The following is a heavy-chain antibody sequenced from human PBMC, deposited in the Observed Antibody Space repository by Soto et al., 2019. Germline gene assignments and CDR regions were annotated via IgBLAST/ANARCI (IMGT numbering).Heavy chain of an antibody. CDR1: GFTFSNAW. CDR3: TTDSMTPMYYDILTGAFDY. Sequence: GGSLRLSCAASGFTFSNAWMNWVRQAPGKGLEWVGRIKSKTDGGTTDYAAPVKGRFTISRDDSKNTLYLQMNSLKTEDTAVYYCTTDSMTPMYYDILTGAFDYWGQGTLVTVSS. V-gene: IGHV3-15*07. J-gene: IGHJ4*02. D-gene: IGHD3-9*01. CDR2: IKSKTDGGTT.